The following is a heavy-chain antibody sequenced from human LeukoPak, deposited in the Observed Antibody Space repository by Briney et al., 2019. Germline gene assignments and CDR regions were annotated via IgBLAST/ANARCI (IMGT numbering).Heavy chain of an antibody. CDR3: AREPSSGWGSLFDY. V-gene: IGHV3-7*01. CDR2: IKQDGSEK. D-gene: IGHD6-19*01. CDR1: GFTFSSYW. Sequence: GGSLRLSCAASGFTFSSYWMSWVRKAPGKGLEWVANIKQDGSEKYYVDSVKGRFTISRDNAKNSLYLQMNSLRAEDTAVYYCAREPSSGWGSLFDYWGQGTLVTVSS. J-gene: IGHJ4*02.